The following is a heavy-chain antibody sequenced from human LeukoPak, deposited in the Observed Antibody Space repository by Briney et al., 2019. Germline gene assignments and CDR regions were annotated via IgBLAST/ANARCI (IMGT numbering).Heavy chain of an antibody. CDR3: ARDLPPCSGGSCYEAGFGY. D-gene: IGHD2-15*01. Sequence: GGSLRLSCAASGFTFSDYYMSWIRQAPGKGLEWVSYISSSGSTIYYADSVKGRFTISRDNAKNSLYLQMNSLRAEDTAVYYCARDLPPCSGGSCYEAGFGYWGQGTLVTVSS. J-gene: IGHJ4*02. V-gene: IGHV3-11*01. CDR1: GFTFSDYY. CDR2: ISSSGSTI.